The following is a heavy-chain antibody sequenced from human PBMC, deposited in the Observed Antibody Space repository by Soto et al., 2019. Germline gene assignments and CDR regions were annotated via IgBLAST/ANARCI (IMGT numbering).Heavy chain of an antibody. Sequence: HVQLVESGGVLVKPGGSLRLSCAASPFTFSDYYMSSICHAPGTGLERVSYISSRSSTIYYADSVKGRFTISRDNPKNSLSLQINTLRAEDTDVFYCARGGGYGDTSDYWGQVTLVSVSS. J-gene: IGHJ4*02. CDR2: ISSRSSTI. CDR1: PFTFSDYY. CDR3: ARGGGYGDTSDY. V-gene: IGHV3-11*01. D-gene: IGHD4-17*01.